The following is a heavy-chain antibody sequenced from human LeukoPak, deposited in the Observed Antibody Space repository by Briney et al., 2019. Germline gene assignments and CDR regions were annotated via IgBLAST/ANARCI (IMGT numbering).Heavy chain of an antibody. V-gene: IGHV3-23*01. Sequence: PGGSLRLSCAASGFTFSSYAMSWVRQAPGKGLEWVSAISGSGGSTYYADSVKGRFTISRDNSKNTLYLQMNSLRAKDTAVYYCAKVEDFWSGYYSYLNFDYWGQGTLVTVSS. CDR3: AKVEDFWSGYYSYLNFDY. CDR1: GFTFSSYA. D-gene: IGHD3-3*01. CDR2: ISGSGGST. J-gene: IGHJ4*02.